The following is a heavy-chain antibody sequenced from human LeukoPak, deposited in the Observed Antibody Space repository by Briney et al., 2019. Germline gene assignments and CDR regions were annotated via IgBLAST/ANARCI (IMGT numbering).Heavy chain of an antibody. V-gene: IGHV1-2*02. CDR3: ARGVFLAAAGNDYYYYYYMDV. Sequence: GASVKVSCKASGYTFTGYYMHWVRQAPGQGLEWMGWINPNSGGTNYAQKFQGRVTMTRDTSISTAYMELSRLRSDDTAVYYCARGVFLAAAGNDYYYYYYMDVWGKGTTVTVSS. J-gene: IGHJ6*03. CDR1: GYTFTGYY. CDR2: INPNSGGT. D-gene: IGHD6-13*01.